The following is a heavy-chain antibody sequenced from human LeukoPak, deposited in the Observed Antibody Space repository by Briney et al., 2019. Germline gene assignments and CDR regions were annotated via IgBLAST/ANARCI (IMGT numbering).Heavy chain of an antibody. CDR2: IIPIFGTA. CDR1: GGTFSSYA. V-gene: IGHV1-69*05. Sequence: SVKVSCKASGGTFSSYAISWVRQAPGQGLEWMGRIIPIFGTANYAQKFQGRVTITTDESTSTAYMELSSLRSEDTAVYYCARGILRYDYLDYWGQGTLVTVSS. J-gene: IGHJ4*02. D-gene: IGHD2-2*01. CDR3: ARGILRYDYLDY.